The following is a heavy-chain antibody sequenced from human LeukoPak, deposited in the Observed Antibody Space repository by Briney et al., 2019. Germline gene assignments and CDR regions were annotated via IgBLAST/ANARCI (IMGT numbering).Heavy chain of an antibody. CDR3: ARDRGWVDY. CDR2: ITSSSTYI. J-gene: IGHJ4*02. CDR1: GFTFNNYN. V-gene: IGHV3-21*01. D-gene: IGHD1-26*01. Sequence: GGSLRLSCAASGFTFNNYNMNWVRQAPGKALEWVSSITSSSTYIFYADSVKGRFTISRDNAKNSLYLQMNSLGPEDTAVYYCARDRGWVDYWGQGTLVTVSS.